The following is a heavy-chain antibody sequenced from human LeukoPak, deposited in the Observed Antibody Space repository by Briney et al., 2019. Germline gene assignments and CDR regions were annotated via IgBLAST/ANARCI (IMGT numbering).Heavy chain of an antibody. V-gene: IGHV3-30*18. J-gene: IGHJ6*02. Sequence: GGSLRLSCAVSGFSFSSYAMHWVRQAPGKGLEWVSLISWDSRNTYYGESVKGRFTISRDNSKNTLYLQMNSLRADDTAVYYCANHGVYSGSYSMDVWGQGTTVIVSS. D-gene: IGHD1-26*01. CDR3: ANHGVYSGSYSMDV. CDR1: GFSFSSYA. CDR2: ISWDSRNT.